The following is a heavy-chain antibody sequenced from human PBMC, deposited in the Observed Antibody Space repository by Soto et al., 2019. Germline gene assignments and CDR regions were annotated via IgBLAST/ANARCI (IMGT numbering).Heavy chain of an antibody. Sequence: QVQLQESGPGLVKPSETLSLTCTVSGGSISSYYWSWIRQPAGKGLEWIGRIYTSGSTNYNPSLKSRVTMSVDTSKNQFSLKLSSVTAADTAVYYCARDAPRGIAADQYYFDYWGQGTLVTVSS. V-gene: IGHV4-4*07. CDR2: IYTSGST. D-gene: IGHD6-13*01. CDR3: ARDAPRGIAADQYYFDY. CDR1: GGSISSYY. J-gene: IGHJ4*02.